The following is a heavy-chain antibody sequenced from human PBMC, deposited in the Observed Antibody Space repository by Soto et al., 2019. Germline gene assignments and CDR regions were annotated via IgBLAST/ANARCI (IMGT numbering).Heavy chain of an antibody. CDR1: GFTFSSQG. D-gene: IGHD3-3*01. CDR2: ISYDGYNK. CDR3: GKDGFEDYGLEV. Sequence: GGSLRLSSTSSGFTFSSQGMHWVRQAPGKGLDWVAIISYDGYNKFYGDSERGRLTISRDNSKKTLHLQLNSLRGEDTAVYYCGKDGFEDYGLEVWGQGTTVNVSS. J-gene: IGHJ6*02. V-gene: IGHV3-30*18.